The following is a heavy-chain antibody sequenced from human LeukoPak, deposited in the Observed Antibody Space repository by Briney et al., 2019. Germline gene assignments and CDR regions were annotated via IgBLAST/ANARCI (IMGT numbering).Heavy chain of an antibody. CDR3: VVIVSMSWDY. CDR1: GDSISSSSYY. J-gene: IGHJ4*02. V-gene: IGHV4-39*01. CDR2: IYYSGST. Sequence: SETLSLTCTVSGDSISSSSYYWGWIRQPPGKGLEWIGSIYYSGSTYYNPSLKSRLTISVDTSKNQFSLKLSSVTAADTAVYYCVVIVSMSWDYWGQGTLVTVSS. D-gene: IGHD5/OR15-5a*01.